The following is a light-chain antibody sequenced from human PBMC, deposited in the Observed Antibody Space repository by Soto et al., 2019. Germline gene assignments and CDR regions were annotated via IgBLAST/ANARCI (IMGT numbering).Light chain of an antibody. V-gene: IGLV1-40*01. J-gene: IGLJ1*01. Sequence: QSVLTQPPSVSGAPGQRVTISCTGSSSNIGAGFGVHWYQQLPGTAPKVLIYGNNNRPSGVPDRFSGSKSGTSASLAITGLQAEDEAEYYCQSYDNSLSGFVFGSGTQLTVL. CDR1: SSNIGAGFG. CDR3: QSYDNSLSGFV. CDR2: GNN.